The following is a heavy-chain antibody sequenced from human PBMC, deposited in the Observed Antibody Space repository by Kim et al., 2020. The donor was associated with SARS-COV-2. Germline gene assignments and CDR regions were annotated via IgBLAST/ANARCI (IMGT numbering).Heavy chain of an antibody. Sequence: FQDRVTFTADKSTSTAYMELSSLRSEDTAVYYCARAQYYYDSSGYYFDYWGQGTLVTVSS. V-gene: IGHV1-69*04. D-gene: IGHD3-22*01. CDR3: ARAQYYYDSSGYYFDY. J-gene: IGHJ4*02.